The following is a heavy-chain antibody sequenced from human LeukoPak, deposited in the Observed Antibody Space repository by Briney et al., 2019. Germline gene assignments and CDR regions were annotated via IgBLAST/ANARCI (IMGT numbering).Heavy chain of an antibody. D-gene: IGHD4-17*01. J-gene: IGHJ4*02. Sequence: GGSLRLSCRGSGFKFDDYGMTWVRQAPGKGLEWVSRINSDGSSTSYADSVKGRFTISRDNAKNTLYLQMNSLRAEDTAVYYCARDSRGDLLDYWGQGTLVTVSS. CDR2: INSDGSST. V-gene: IGHV3-74*01. CDR3: ARDSRGDLLDY. CDR1: GFKFDDYG.